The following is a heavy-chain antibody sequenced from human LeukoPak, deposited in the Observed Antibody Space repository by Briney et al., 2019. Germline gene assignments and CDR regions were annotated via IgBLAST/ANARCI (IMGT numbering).Heavy chain of an antibody. V-gene: IGHV1-2*04. CDR3: ARAGYGDQPGYFDY. J-gene: IGHJ4*02. Sequence: ASVKVSCKASGYTFTGYYMHWVRQAPGQGLEWMGWINPNSGGTNYAQKFQGWVTMTRDTSISTAYMELSRLRSDDTAMYYCARAGYGDQPGYFDYWGQGTLVTVSS. D-gene: IGHD4-17*01. CDR2: INPNSGGT. CDR1: GYTFTGYY.